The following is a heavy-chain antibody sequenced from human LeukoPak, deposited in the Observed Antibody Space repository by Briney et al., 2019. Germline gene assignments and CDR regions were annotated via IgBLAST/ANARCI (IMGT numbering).Heavy chain of an antibody. Sequence: GGSLRLSCEASGFAFSFFAMSWLRQAPGKGLEWVSTINANSGTRSYAASVRGLFTTSRDNSKNTLYLQLNTLGAYDTAAYYCANPRSVGLAVTADWFAPWGQGTLVVVSS. V-gene: IGHV3-23*01. J-gene: IGHJ5*01. D-gene: IGHD6-19*01. CDR1: GFAFSFFA. CDR2: INANSGTR. CDR3: ANPRSVGLAVTADWFAP.